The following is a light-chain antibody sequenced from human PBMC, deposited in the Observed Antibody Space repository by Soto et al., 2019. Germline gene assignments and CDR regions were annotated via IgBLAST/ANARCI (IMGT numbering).Light chain of an antibody. V-gene: IGKV3-11*01. J-gene: IGKJ5*01. Sequence: EIVLTQSPGTLSLSPGQRATLSCRSSLNVNNYLAWYQQKPGQAPRLLIYDASNRATGIPATFSGSGSATDFTLTISSLEPEDFAVYYCQQRQYWPPITFGPGTRLEIK. CDR2: DAS. CDR3: QQRQYWPPIT. CDR1: LNVNNY.